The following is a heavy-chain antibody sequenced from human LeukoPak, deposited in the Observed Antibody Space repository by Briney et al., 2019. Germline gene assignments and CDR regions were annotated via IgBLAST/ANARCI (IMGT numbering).Heavy chain of an antibody. Sequence: ASVKVSCKASGYTFTSYGISWVRQAPGQGLECMGWISAYNGNTNYAQKLQGRVTMTTDTSTSTAYMKLRSLRSDDTAVYYCAGHYDFWSGYYALDYWGQGTLVTVSS. V-gene: IGHV1-18*01. CDR3: AGHYDFWSGYYALDY. CDR1: GYTFTSYG. D-gene: IGHD3-3*01. CDR2: ISAYNGNT. J-gene: IGHJ4*02.